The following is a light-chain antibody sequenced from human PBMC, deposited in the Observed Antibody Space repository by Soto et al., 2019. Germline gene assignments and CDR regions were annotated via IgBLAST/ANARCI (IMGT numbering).Light chain of an antibody. V-gene: IGKV3-20*01. CDR3: QQYRPSPSIS. CDR1: RSVSSNY. CDR2: AVS. Sequence: VLTKSPGTLSLSPGERATLSCRASRSVSSNYLGWYQQIPGQAPRLLIYAVSTRATGIPDRFSGSGSGTDFTLTISRLEPEDSALYFCQQYRPSPSISFGQGTLLEIK. J-gene: IGKJ5*01.